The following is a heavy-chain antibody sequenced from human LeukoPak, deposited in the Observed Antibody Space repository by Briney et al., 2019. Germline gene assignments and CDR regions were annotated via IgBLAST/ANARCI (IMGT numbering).Heavy chain of an antibody. V-gene: IGHV4-34*01. Sequence: SETLSLTCAVYGGSFSGYYWSWIRQPPGKGLEWIGEINHSGSTNYNPSLKSRVTISVDTSKNQFSLKLSSVTAADTAVYYCAREPRGGGAAGPFDYWGQGTLVTVSS. CDR3: AREPRGGGAAGPFDY. D-gene: IGHD6-13*01. J-gene: IGHJ4*02. CDR1: GGSFSGYY. CDR2: INHSGST.